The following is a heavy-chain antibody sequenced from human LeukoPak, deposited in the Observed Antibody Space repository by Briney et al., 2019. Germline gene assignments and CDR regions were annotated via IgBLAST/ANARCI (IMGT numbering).Heavy chain of an antibody. D-gene: IGHD3-22*01. CDR1: GGYISRYY. J-gene: IGHJ4*02. V-gene: IGHV4-59*01. Sequence: SETLSLICTVSGGYISRYYWSWIRQPPGKGLEWIGYIYYCWSTNYNPSLKSRVTISVDTSKNQFSLKLSSVTAADTAVYYCARDDYYEGGFDDWGQGTLVTVSS. CDR2: IYYCWST. CDR3: ARDDYYEGGFDD.